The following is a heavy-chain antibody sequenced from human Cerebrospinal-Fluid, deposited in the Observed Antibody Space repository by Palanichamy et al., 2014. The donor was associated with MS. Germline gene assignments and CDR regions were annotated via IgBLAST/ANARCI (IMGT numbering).Heavy chain of an antibody. Sequence: QVQLVQSGAEVKKPGASVKVSCKASGYIFSDYAIHWVRQAPGQNFEWMGWINTGNGKTQYSQKFQGSVTIIRDTSANTAYLDVGSLRSEDTAVYYCARDRSHLQIPDAFDIWGQGTMVTVSA. CDR3: ARDRSHLQIPDAFDI. CDR1: GYIFSDYA. J-gene: IGHJ3*02. CDR2: INTGNGKT. V-gene: IGHV1-3*04.